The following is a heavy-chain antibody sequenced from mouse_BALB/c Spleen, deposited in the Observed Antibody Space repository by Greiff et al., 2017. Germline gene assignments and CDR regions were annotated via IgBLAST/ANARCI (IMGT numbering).Heavy chain of an antibody. D-gene: IGHD1-1*02. CDR1: GFAFSSYD. J-gene: IGHJ1*01. V-gene: IGHV5-12-1*01. Sequence: EVKLVESGGGLVKPGGSLKLSCAASGFAFSSYDMSWVRQTPEKRLEWVAYISSGGGSTYYPDTVKGRFTISRDNAKNTLYLQMSSLKSEDTAMYYCARQNYAHWYFDVWGAGTTVTVSS. CDR2: ISSGGGST. CDR3: ARQNYAHWYFDV.